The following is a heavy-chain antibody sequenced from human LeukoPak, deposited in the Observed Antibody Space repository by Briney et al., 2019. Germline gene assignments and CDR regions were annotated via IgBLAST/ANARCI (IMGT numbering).Heavy chain of an antibody. CDR1: GFTFSDYG. CDR2: IWYDGSNK. V-gene: IGHV3-30*02. D-gene: IGHD6-13*01. Sequence: GGSLRLSCAASGFTFSDYGMNWVRQAPGKGLEWVAFIWYDGSNKNYADSVKGRFTISRDNSKNTLYLQMNSLRAEDTAVYYCARDRRVFDGIAAADPPGLFDYWGQGTLVTVSS. J-gene: IGHJ4*02. CDR3: ARDRRVFDGIAAADPPGLFDY.